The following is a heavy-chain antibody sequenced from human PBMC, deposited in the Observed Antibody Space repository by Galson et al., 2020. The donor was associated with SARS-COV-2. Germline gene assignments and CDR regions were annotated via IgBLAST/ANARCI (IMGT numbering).Heavy chain of an antibody. Sequence: QLGESLKISCAASGFTFSSYGMHWVRQAPGKGLEWVAVIWYDGSNKYYADSVKGRFTISRDNSKNTLYLQMNSLRAEDTAVYYCAKGAHQFDYWGQGTLVTVSS. V-gene: IGHV3-33*06. CDR2: IWYDGSNK. CDR1: GFTFSSYG. CDR3: AKGAHQFDY. J-gene: IGHJ4*02.